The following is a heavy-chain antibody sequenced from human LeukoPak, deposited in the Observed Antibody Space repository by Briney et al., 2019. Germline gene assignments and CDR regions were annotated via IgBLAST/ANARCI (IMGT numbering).Heavy chain of an antibody. D-gene: IGHD6-19*01. CDR2: TSYNGNT. V-gene: IGHV1-18*04. CDR3: ARHSGSGWQALGY. J-gene: IGHJ4*02. Sequence: ASVKVSCKASGYTFSNYGISWVRQAPGLGLEWMGWTSYNGNTNYAQKFQDRATMATDTSTTTAYIELRSLESDDTAVYYCARHSGSGWQALGYWGQGTLVTVSS. CDR1: GYTFSNYG.